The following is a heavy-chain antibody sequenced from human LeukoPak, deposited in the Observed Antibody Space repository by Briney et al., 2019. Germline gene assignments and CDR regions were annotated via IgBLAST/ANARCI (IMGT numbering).Heavy chain of an antibody. CDR3: VKGSAGSRPYYFDY. J-gene: IGHJ4*02. D-gene: IGHD6-13*01. CDR2: VSTNGGST. CDR1: GCTFSSYA. V-gene: IGHV3-23*01. Sequence: GGSLRLSCAASGCTFSSYAMSWVRQAPGEGVEWGSAVSTNGGSTYFAGSVKGRLTITRDNSKNTLSLEMNSLRPEDTAVYYCVKGSAGSRPYYFDYWGQGTLLTVSS.